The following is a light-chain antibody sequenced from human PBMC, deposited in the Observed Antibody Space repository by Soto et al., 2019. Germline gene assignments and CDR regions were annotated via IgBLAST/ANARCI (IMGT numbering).Light chain of an antibody. J-gene: IGKJ1*01. CDR1: QRVSSN. Sequence: DIVVTQSPATLSVSPGERATLSGRASQRVSSNLAWYQQRPGQAPRLLIYCVSSRDTDIPARFSGGGSGTEFTLTINSLQTEDFAVYYCQQYNVWPQTFGQGTKVDIK. CDR2: CVS. CDR3: QQYNVWPQT. V-gene: IGKV3-15*01.